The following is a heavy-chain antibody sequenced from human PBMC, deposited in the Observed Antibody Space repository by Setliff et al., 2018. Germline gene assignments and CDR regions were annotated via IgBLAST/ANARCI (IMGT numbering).Heavy chain of an antibody. J-gene: IGHJ6*03. Sequence: SETLSLTCRVSGGSISSGNYYWGLNRPPPGKGLEWVATIYYSGSTYSNPSLKSRLIISVDAPDNQFSVKLSSVTAADTAVYYCARHKSNGSGSYPYLYMDVWGKGIMVTVSS. V-gene: IGHV4-39*01. CDR1: GGSISSGNYY. CDR2: IYYSGST. D-gene: IGHD3-10*01. CDR3: ARHKSNGSGSYPYLYMDV.